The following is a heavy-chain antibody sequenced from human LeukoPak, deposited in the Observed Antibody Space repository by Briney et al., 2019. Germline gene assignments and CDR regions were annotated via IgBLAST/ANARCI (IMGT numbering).Heavy chain of an antibody. J-gene: IGHJ4*02. D-gene: IGHD6-13*01. V-gene: IGHV3-7*01. CDR1: GFSVSGYW. CDR3: AREWQGGIAAAGTRIEGDY. Sequence: GGPLRLSCAVSGFSVSGYWMTWVRQAPGEGLEWVANIKQDGSERNYVDSVKGRFTISRDNAENPLFLQMNSLRVEDTAVYYCAREWQGGIAAAGTRIEGDYWGQGTLVAVSS. CDR2: IKQDGSER.